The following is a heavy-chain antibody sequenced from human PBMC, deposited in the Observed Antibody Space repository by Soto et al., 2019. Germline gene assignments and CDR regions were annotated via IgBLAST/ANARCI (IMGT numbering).Heavy chain of an antibody. CDR3: ARDWVLGDPAAGGDY. D-gene: IGHD6-25*01. V-gene: IGHV1-18*01. CDR2: ISAYNGNT. J-gene: IGHJ4*02. Sequence: VQLVQSGAEVKKPGASEKVSCKASGNTFTSYGISWVRQAPGQGLEWMGWISAYNGNTNYAQKLQGRVTMTTDTSTSSAYMELRSLRSDDTAVYYCARDWVLGDPAAGGDYWGQGTLVTVSS. CDR1: GNTFTSYG.